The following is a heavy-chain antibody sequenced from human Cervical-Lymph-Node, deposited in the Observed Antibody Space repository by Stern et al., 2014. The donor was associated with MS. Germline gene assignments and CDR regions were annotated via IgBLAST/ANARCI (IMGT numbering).Heavy chain of an antibody. CDR1: VGSINNDNYY. Sequence: QLQLQESGPGLVKPSEALSLTCTVSVGSINNDNYYWSWIRQPPGKGLEWIGNIYYRGSTYYNTSLKSRVTISLDMSKNHFSRKRTSVTAADTAVYYCASQALFAAPGLDFWGQGTLVSVSS. CDR2: IYYRGST. J-gene: IGHJ4*02. V-gene: IGHV4-39*01. CDR3: ASQALFAAPGLDF. D-gene: IGHD6-13*01.